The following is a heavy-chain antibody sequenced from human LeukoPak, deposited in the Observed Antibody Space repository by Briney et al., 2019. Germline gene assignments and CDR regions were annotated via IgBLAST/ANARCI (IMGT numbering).Heavy chain of an antibody. CDR3: ARGRGYCSRTTCWYFDY. Sequence: GGSLRLSCAASGFTFPTYHMVWVRQSPGKGLEWLAYINSGSDIIYYADSVKGRFTISRDNAKNSLYLEMISLRAEDTAVYFCARGRGYCSRTTCWYFDYWGQGTLVAVSS. CDR2: INSGSDII. J-gene: IGHJ4*02. D-gene: IGHD2-2*01. CDR1: GFTFPTYH. V-gene: IGHV3-48*01.